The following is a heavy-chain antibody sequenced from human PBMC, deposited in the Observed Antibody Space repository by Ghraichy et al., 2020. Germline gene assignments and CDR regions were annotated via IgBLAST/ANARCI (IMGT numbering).Heavy chain of an antibody. Sequence: SETLSLTCTVSGGSISSGGYNWSWIRQHPGKGLEWIGYIYYSGSTYYNPSLKSRVTISVDTSKNQFSLKLSSVTAADTAVYYCARDRMVVTAGGMDVWGQGTTVTVSS. CDR1: GGSISSGGYN. D-gene: IGHD2-21*02. J-gene: IGHJ6*02. CDR3: ARDRMVVTAGGMDV. V-gene: IGHV4-31*03. CDR2: IYYSGST.